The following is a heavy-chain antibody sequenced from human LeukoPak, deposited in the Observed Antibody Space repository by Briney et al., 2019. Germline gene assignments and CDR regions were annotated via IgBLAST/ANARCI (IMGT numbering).Heavy chain of an antibody. J-gene: IGHJ4*02. Sequence: GGSLRLSCAASGFTFSSYWMSWVRQAPGKGLEWVANIKQEGSEKYYVDSVKGRFTISRDNAKNALYLQMNSLRAEYTAVYYCARGPPRRYFDLLAFDYWGQGTLVTVSS. D-gene: IGHD3-9*01. CDR1: GFTFSSYW. V-gene: IGHV3-7*01. CDR3: ARGPPRRYFDLLAFDY. CDR2: IKQEGSEK.